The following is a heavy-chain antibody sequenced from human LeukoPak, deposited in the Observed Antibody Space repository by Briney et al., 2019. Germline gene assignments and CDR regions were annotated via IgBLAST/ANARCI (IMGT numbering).Heavy chain of an antibody. J-gene: IGHJ5*02. D-gene: IGHD4-17*01. V-gene: IGHV3-7*05. CDR1: GSTFSSHW. CDR2: IKPDGSDK. CDR3: AKLPYGDYNHH. Sequence: GGSLRLSCAASGSTFSSHWMSWVRQAPGKGLEWVANIKPDGSDKYYVDSVKGRFTISRDNAKNSLYLQMNSLRAEDTAVYYCAKLPYGDYNHHWGQGTLVTVSS.